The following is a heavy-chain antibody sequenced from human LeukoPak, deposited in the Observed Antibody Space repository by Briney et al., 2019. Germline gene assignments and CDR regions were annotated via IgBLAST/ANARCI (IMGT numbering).Heavy chain of an antibody. CDR2: IYYSGST. CDR1: GGSTSSSSYY. Sequence: SGPTLVKPSETLSLTCTVSGGSTSSSSYYWGWIRQPRGKGLEWIGSIYYSGSTYYNPSLKSRVTISVDTSKNQFSLKLSSVTSADTAVYYCARGRRLHAYWGQGTLVTVSS. CDR3: ARGRRLHAY. V-gene: IGHV4-39*07. D-gene: IGHD4-11*01. J-gene: IGHJ4*02.